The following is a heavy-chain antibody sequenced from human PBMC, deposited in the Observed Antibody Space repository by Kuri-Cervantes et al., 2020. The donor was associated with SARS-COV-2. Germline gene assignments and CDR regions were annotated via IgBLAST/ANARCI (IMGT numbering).Heavy chain of an antibody. CDR1: GGSISSYY. CDR2: IYYSGST. V-gene: IGHV4-59*01. Sequence: SETLSLTCTVSGGSISSYYWSWIRQPPGKGLEWIGYIYYSGSTDYNPSLKSRVTISVDTSKNQFSLKLSSVTAADTAVYYCARAGYYFDYWGQGTLVTVSS. CDR3: ARAGYYFDY. J-gene: IGHJ4*02.